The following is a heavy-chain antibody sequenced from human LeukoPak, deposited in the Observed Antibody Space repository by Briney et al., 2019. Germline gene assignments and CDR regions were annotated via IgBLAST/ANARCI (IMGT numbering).Heavy chain of an antibody. Sequence: SQTLSLTCTVSGGSISSGGYYWSWIRQHPGKGLEWIGYIYYSGSTYYNPSLKSRVTISVDTSKNQFSLKLSSVTAADTAVYCCARDHATVTRSWLDPWGQGTLVTVSS. V-gene: IGHV4-31*03. D-gene: IGHD4-17*01. CDR3: ARDHATVTRSWLDP. J-gene: IGHJ5*02. CDR2: IYYSGST. CDR1: GGSISSGGYY.